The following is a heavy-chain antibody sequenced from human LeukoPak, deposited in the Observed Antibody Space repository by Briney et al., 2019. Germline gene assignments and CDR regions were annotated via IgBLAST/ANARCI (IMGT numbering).Heavy chain of an antibody. CDR3: ARYVRYFDWSPMDV. Sequence: GGSLRLSCAASGFTFSSYSMNWVRQAPGKGLEWVSYISGSSAGIYYADSVKGRFTISRDNAKNSLYLQMNSLRAEDTAVYYCARYVRYFDWSPMDVWGKGTTVTVSS. CDR2: ISGSSAGI. J-gene: IGHJ6*04. CDR1: GFTFSSYS. V-gene: IGHV3-48*01. D-gene: IGHD3-9*01.